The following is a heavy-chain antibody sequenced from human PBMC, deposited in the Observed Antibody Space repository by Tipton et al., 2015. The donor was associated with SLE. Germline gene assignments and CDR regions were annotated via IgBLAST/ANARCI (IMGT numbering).Heavy chain of an antibody. CDR3: ARTDPADY. V-gene: IGHV3-7*01. J-gene: IGHJ4*02. Sequence: GSLRLSCAVSGFTFSNNWMAWVRQAPGKGLEWVAHIREDGSEKFYVDSVRGRFALSRDNGMKSLYLQMNSLRAEDTGVYYCARTDPADYWGQGTLVTVSS. CDR2: IREDGSEK. CDR1: GFTFSNNW.